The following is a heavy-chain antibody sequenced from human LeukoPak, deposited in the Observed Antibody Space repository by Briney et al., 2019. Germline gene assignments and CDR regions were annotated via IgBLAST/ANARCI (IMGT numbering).Heavy chain of an antibody. CDR2: ISSSSSYI. V-gene: IGHV3-21*01. J-gene: IGHJ6*03. Sequence: GGSLRLSCAASGFTFSSYNMNWVRQAPGKGLEWVSSISSSSSYIYYADSVKGRFTISRDNAKNSLYLQMNSLRAGDTAVYYCARDGVGSSSWYFSSDYYYYMDVWGKGTTVTVSS. CDR1: GFTFSSYN. D-gene: IGHD6-13*01. CDR3: ARDGVGSSSWYFSSDYYYYMDV.